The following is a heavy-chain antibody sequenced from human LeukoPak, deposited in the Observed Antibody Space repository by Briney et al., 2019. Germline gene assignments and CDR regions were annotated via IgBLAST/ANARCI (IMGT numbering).Heavy chain of an antibody. V-gene: IGHV3-13*01. CDR2: ICISHYT. D-gene: IGHD1-26*01. CDR3: ARSQGWDYYYYMDV. CDR1: GFTFRSYD. J-gene: IGHJ6*03. Sequence: PGGSLTLSCAASGFTFRSYDMHWLRQATAKGLEWVSAICISHYTYYPGSVKGRFTISRENAKNSLYLQMNSLRAGDTAVYYCARSQGWDYYYYMDVWGKGTTVTVSS.